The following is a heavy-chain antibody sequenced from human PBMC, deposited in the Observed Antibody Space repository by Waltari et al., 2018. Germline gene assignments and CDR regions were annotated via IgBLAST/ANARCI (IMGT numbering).Heavy chain of an antibody. CDR2: LFHSETP. J-gene: IGHJ4*02. Sequence: QVQLQESGPGLVKPSETLSLTCVVSDFSISSGHYWGWIRQPPGKGLEWIGALFHSETPDYNPSLRSRVPISVDTSKNQFSLKLNSVTAADTAVYYCARGTRQYHFDSWGQGTLVTVSS. CDR1: DFSISSGHY. V-gene: IGHV4-38-2*01. D-gene: IGHD1-1*01. CDR3: ARGTRQYHFDS.